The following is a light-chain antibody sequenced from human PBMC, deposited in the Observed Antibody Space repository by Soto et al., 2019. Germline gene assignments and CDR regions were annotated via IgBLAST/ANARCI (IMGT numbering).Light chain of an antibody. Sequence: AIRMTQSPSSFSASTGDRVTITCRASQGISSYLAWYQQKPGKAPKLLIYAASTLQSGVPSGFSGSGSGTDVTLTISCLQSEDFATDYCQQYYSYSYTFGQGTKLEIK. CDR1: QGISSY. CDR3: QQYYSYSYT. CDR2: AAS. V-gene: IGKV1-8*01. J-gene: IGKJ2*01.